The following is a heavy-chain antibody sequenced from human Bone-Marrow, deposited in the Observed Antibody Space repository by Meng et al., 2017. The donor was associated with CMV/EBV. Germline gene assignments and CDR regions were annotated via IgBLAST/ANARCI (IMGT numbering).Heavy chain of an antibody. Sequence: GESLKISCAASGFTFSSYAMHWVRQAPGKGLEWVAVISYDGSNKYYADSVKGRFTISRDNSKSTLYLQMNSLRAEDTAVYYCAKDHNPDFWGGSEYFQHWGQGTLVTGAS. V-gene: IGHV3-30*04. CDR2: ISYDGSNK. CDR1: GFTFSSYA. J-gene: IGHJ1*01. CDR3: AKDHNPDFWGGSEYFQH. D-gene: IGHD3-3*01.